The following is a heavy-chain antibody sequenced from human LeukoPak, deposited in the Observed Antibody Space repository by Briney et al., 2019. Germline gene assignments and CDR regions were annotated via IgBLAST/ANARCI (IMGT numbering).Heavy chain of an antibody. D-gene: IGHD2-2*01. V-gene: IGHV1-46*01. CDR1: GYTFTSYY. CDR3: ARAKYCSSTSCPNGRFDY. Sequence: ASVNVSCKASGYTFTSYYMHWVRQAPGQGLEWMGIINPSGGSTSYAQKFQGRVTMTRDTSTSTVYMELSSLRSEDTAVCYCARAKYCSSTSCPNGRFDYWGQGTLVTVSS. J-gene: IGHJ4*02. CDR2: INPSGGST.